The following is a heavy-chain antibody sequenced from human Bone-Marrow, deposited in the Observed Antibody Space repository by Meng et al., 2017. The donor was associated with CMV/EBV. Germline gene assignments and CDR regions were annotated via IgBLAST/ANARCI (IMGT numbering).Heavy chain of an antibody. V-gene: IGHV4-31*03. CDR2: IYYSGNT. CDR1: GGSVNSDNYF. J-gene: IGHJ5*02. D-gene: IGHD5-12*01. CDR3: ASSVAMVSWFDP. Sequence: SETPSLTCTVSGGSVNSDNYFWSWIRQHPGKGLEWIGYIYYSGNTFYDPSLESRVSISVDTSNNQFSLKLSSVTAADTAVYYCASSVAMVSWFDPWGQGTLVTVSS.